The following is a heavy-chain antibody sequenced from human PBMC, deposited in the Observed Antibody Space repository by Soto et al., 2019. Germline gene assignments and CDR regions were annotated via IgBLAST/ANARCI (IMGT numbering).Heavy chain of an antibody. J-gene: IGHJ4*02. CDR2: ISGSGGST. CDR3: ACVGLGAWRIAVVSYDY. D-gene: IGHD6-19*01. Sequence: GGSLRLSCAASGFTFSSYAMSWVRQAPGKGLEWVSAISGSGGSTYYADSVKGRFTISRDNSKNTLYLQMNSLRAEDTAVYYCACVGLGAWRIAVVSYDYWGQGTLVTVSS. V-gene: IGHV3-23*01. CDR1: GFTFSSYA.